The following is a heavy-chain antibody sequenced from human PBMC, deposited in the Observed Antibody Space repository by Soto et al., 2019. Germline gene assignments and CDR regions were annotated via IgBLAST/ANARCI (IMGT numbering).Heavy chain of an antibody. V-gene: IGHV1-18*01. Sequence: QVELLQSGAEVKKPGASVKVSSRASNYAFSSYGIMWIRQAPGQVLECMGWISAGKGNTNYAQKFRDRISVTTDTSASTAYMELRSLTSDDTAVYYCARDAFQSSSNRLNWFDPWGQGTLVTVSS. CDR1: NYAFSSYG. CDR3: ARDAFQSSSNRLNWFDP. J-gene: IGHJ5*02. CDR2: ISAGKGNT. D-gene: IGHD2-15*01.